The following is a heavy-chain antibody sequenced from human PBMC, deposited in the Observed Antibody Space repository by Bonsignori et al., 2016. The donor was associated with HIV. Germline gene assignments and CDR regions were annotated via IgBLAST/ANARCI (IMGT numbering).Heavy chain of an antibody. CDR2: IYSGGST. D-gene: IGHD7-27*01. Sequence: GESLKISCAASGFTVSSNYMSWVRQAPGKGLEWVSVIYSGGSTYYADSVKGRFTISRDNSKNTLYLQMNSLRAEDTAVYYCARGHWELDYWGQGTLVTVSS. CDR3: ARGHWELDY. CDR1: GFTVSSNY. J-gene: IGHJ4*02. V-gene: IGHV3-53*01.